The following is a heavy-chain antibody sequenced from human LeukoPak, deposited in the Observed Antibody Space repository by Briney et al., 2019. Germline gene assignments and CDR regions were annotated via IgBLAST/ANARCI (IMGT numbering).Heavy chain of an antibody. CDR2: IGYDGVNK. CDR1: GFTFSSYP. CDR3: ARDFIRGAPDYLDL. Sequence: GGSLRLSCTASGFTFSSYPMHWVRQAPGKGLKWVAVIGYDGVNKFYTDSVKGRFTISRDDSKSTLYLQMDSLRAEDTAVYYCARDFIRGAPDYLDLWGQGTLVNVAS. D-gene: IGHD3-10*01. J-gene: IGHJ4*02. V-gene: IGHV3-30*04.